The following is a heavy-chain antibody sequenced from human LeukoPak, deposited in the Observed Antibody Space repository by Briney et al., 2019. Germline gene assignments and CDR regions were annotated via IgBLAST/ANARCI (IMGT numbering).Heavy chain of an antibody. Sequence: PGRSLRLSCAASGFTFSSYGMHWVRQAPGKGLEWVAVILYDGSNKYYADSVKGRFTISRDTSKNTLYLQMNSLRAEDTAVYFCAKEEWLGKMNFFDYWGQGTLVTVSS. D-gene: IGHD6-19*01. CDR2: ILYDGSNK. CDR3: AKEEWLGKMNFFDY. V-gene: IGHV3-30*18. CDR1: GFTFSSYG. J-gene: IGHJ4*02.